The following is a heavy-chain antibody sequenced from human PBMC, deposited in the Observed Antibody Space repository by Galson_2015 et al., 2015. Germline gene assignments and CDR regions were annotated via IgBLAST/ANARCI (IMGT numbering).Heavy chain of an antibody. J-gene: IGHJ4*02. CDR1: GFGFSTYW. CDR3: QTLDGGRPSDY. Sequence: SLRLSCAASGFGFSTYWMGWVRQAPAKGLEWVATIKGDGTEKYYVDSVKGRFTISRDNTKNSLYLQMNSLRAEDTAVYYCQTLDGGRPSDYWGQGTLVTVSS. CDR2: IKGDGTEK. D-gene: IGHD4-23*01. V-gene: IGHV3-7*01.